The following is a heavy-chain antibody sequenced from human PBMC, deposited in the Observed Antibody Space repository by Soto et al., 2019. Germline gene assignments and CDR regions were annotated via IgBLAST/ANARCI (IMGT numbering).Heavy chain of an antibody. CDR3: ARGGPHQMSTISRDY. D-gene: IGHD1-1*01. Sequence: QVQVVESGGGVVQPGRSLRLSCAASGFIFRSYDMHWVRQAPGKGLEWVTVISFDGSDKNYADSVKGRFTISRDNSKNTLCQQMNSLRAKDTAVYYCARGGPHQMSTISRDYWGEGTLVTVSS. V-gene: IGHV3-30-3*01. CDR1: GFIFRSYD. J-gene: IGHJ4*02. CDR2: ISFDGSDK.